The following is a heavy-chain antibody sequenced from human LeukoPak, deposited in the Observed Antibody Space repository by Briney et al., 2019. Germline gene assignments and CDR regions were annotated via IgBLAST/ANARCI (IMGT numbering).Heavy chain of an antibody. J-gene: IGHJ2*01. Sequence: GGSLRLSCAASGFTFSTYGVHWVRQAPGKGLAWVAFIGYDGTNEYSADSVRGRFTISRDNSRNTLDLQMNSLRPEDTAVYFCAKDRSGSRSSGWYFDLWGRGTLVTVSS. D-gene: IGHD6-6*01. CDR2: IGYDGTNE. V-gene: IGHV3-30*02. CDR3: AKDRSGSRSSGWYFDL. CDR1: GFTFSTYG.